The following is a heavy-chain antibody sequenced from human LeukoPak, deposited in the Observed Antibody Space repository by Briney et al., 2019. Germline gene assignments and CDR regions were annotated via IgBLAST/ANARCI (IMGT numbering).Heavy chain of an antibody. CDR3: ARDGIVGAPWTDPHFDY. CDR2: MNPNSGNT. V-gene: IGHV1-8*01. CDR1: GYTFTSYD. D-gene: IGHD1-26*01. Sequence: ASVKVSCKASGYTFTSYDINWVRQATGQGLEWMGWMNPNSGNTGYAQKFQGRVTMTRNTSISTAYMELSSLRSEDTAVYYCARDGIVGAPWTDPHFDYWGQGTLVTVSS. J-gene: IGHJ4*02.